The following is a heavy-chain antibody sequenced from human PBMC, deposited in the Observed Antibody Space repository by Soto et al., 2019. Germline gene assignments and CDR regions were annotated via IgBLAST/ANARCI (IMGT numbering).Heavy chain of an antibody. CDR2: IIPIFGTA. D-gene: IGHD3-16*01. CDR3: ASTGGGGDWYFDL. J-gene: IGHJ2*01. CDR1: GGTFSSYA. Sequence: QVQLVQSGAEVKKPGSLVKVSCKASGGTFSSYAISWVRQAPGQGLEWMGGIIPIFGTANYAQKFQGRVTITADASTGTAYMELSSLSSEDTAVYYCASTGGGGDWYFDLWGRGTLVTVSS. V-gene: IGHV1-69*12.